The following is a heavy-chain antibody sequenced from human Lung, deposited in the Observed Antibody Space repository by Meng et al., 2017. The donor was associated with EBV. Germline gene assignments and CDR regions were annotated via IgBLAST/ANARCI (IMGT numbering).Heavy chain of an antibody. CDR2: IYDSGST. CDR1: GGSIRFGDYY. V-gene: IGHV4-30-4*08. Sequence: QVQLQESGQGLVKPSQTLSLTCTVSGGSIRFGDYYWSWIRQPPGKGLEWIGYIYDSGSTSYNPSLISRVTISVDTSRNQFSLKLTSVTAADTAVYYCAREYSSSSGLPGPWGQGTLVTVSS. CDR3: AREYSSSSGLPGP. D-gene: IGHD6-6*01. J-gene: IGHJ5*02.